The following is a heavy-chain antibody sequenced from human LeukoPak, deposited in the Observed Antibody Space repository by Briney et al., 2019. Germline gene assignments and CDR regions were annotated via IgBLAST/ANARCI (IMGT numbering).Heavy chain of an antibody. CDR3: ARDSAKLGYCSSPSCPWYLDL. CDR1: GGSISSYY. J-gene: IGHJ2*01. CDR2: IYYSGST. V-gene: IGHV4-59*01. D-gene: IGHD2-2*01. Sequence: PSETLSLTCTVSGGSISSYYWSWIRQPPGKGLEWIGYIYYSGSTNYNPSLKSRVTISVDTSKNQFSLKLSSVTAADTAVYYCARDSAKLGYCSSPSCPWYLDLWGRGTLVTVSS.